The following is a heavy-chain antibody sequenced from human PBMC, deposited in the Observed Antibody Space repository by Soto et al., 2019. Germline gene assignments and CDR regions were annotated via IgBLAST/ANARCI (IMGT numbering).Heavy chain of an antibody. Sequence: TSETLSLTCAVSGGSFTNYWWSWIRQPPGKGLEWIGEISHSGSTNNNPSLKSRVSISADTSKNQFSLNLNSVTVADTAVYYCAKHKVGSKAFDIWGQGTMVTVSS. CDR1: GGSFTNYW. V-gene: IGHV4-34*01. D-gene: IGHD3-10*01. CDR3: AKHKVGSKAFDI. J-gene: IGHJ3*02. CDR2: ISHSGST.